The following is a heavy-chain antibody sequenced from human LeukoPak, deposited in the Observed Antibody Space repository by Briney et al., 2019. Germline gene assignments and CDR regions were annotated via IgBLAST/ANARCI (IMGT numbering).Heavy chain of an antibody. D-gene: IGHD6-6*01. CDR1: GGSFSGYF. J-gene: IGHJ5*02. CDR3: AVSAAALFDP. Sequence: SETLSLTCAIYGGSFSGYFWSWLRQPPGKGLEWIGEINRSGSTNYNSSLSLKNRVTISVDTSKNQFSLKLSSVTAADTAVYYCAVSAAALFDPWGQGTLVTVSS. V-gene: IGHV4-34*01. CDR2: INRSGST.